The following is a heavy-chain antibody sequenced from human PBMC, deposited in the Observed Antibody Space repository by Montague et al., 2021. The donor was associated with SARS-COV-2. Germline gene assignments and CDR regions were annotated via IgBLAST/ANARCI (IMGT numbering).Heavy chain of an antibody. Sequence: CAISGDSVSMNRAARNWVRQSPSRGLEWLGRTYYRSKWYNDYAVSVKSRITINPDTSKNQIPLQLNSVTPEDTAVYYCARTSASSDYWGQGTLVTVSS. J-gene: IGHJ4*02. V-gene: IGHV6-1*01. D-gene: IGHD1-26*01. CDR1: GDSVSMNRAA. CDR3: ARTSASSDY. CDR2: TYYRSKWYN.